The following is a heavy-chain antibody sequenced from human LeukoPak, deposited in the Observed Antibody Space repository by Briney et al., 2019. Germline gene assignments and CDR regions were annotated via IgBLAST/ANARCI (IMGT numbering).Heavy chain of an antibody. V-gene: IGHV3-7*01. CDR2: IKQDGSEK. Sequence: GGSLRPSCAASGFTFSSYWMSWVRQAPGKGLEWVANIKQDGSEKYYVDSVKGRFTISRDNAKNSLYLQMNSLRAEDTAVYYCARDQGAVAPDYWGQGTLVTVSS. D-gene: IGHD6-19*01. CDR1: GFTFSSYW. J-gene: IGHJ4*02. CDR3: ARDQGAVAPDY.